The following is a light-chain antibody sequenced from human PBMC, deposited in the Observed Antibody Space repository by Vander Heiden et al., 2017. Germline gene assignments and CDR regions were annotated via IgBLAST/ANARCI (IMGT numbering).Light chain of an antibody. J-gene: IGKJ3*01. CDR3: QQSYSTPFT. CDR1: QSISNY. Sequence: DIQMTQSPSSLSASVGDRVTITCRASQSISNYLNWYQQKPGKAPKLLIYDASSLLSGVPSRFTGSASGTDFTLTISSLQPEDFATYYCQQSYSTPFTFGHGTKVDIK. CDR2: DAS. V-gene: IGKV1-39*01.